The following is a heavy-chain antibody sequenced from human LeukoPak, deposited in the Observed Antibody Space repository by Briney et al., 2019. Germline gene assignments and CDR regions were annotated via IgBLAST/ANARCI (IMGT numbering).Heavy chain of an antibody. D-gene: IGHD3-9*01. CDR2: IYYSGST. CDR1: GGSISSYY. Sequence: KPSETLSLTCTVSGGSISSYYWSWLRQPPGKGLEWIGYIYYSGSTNYNPSLKSRVTISVDTSKNQFSLKLSSVTAADTAVYYCARTYYDILTGHSPHFDYWGQGTLVTVSS. CDR3: ARTYYDILTGHSPHFDY. V-gene: IGHV4-59*08. J-gene: IGHJ4*02.